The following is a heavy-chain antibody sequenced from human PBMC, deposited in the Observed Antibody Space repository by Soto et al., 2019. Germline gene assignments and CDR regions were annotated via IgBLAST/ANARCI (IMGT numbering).Heavy chain of an antibody. CDR1: GFPFSNYA. J-gene: IGHJ4*02. CDR3: AKSLGSCRGGYCSYFDS. CDR2: ISGSGATT. V-gene: IGHV3-23*01. Sequence: EVQLLESGGGLENPGGSLRLSCTASGFPFSNYAMNWVRQAPGKGLEWVSSISGSGATTYYADSVKGRFTVSRDNSKSTVHPRTKNVRAEDTAVYYCAKSLGSCRGGYCSYFDSWGQGTLLTV. D-gene: IGHD2-21*02.